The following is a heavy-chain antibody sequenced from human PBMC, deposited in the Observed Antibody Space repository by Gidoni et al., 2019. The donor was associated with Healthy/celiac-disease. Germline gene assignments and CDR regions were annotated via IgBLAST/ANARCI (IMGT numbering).Heavy chain of an antibody. Sequence: EVQLVESGGGLVQPGGSLRLSCAASGFPFSSYSMNWVRQAPGKGLEWASYISSSSSTIYYADSVKGRFTISRDNAKNSLYLQMNSLRAEDTAVYYCAREKVGATGGFDYWGQGTLVTVSS. D-gene: IGHD1-26*01. CDR1: GFPFSSYS. V-gene: IGHV3-48*04. CDR2: ISSSSSTI. J-gene: IGHJ4*02. CDR3: AREKVGATGGFDY.